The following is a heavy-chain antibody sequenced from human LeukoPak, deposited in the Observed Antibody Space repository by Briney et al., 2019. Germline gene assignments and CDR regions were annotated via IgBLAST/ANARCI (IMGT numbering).Heavy chain of an antibody. D-gene: IGHD3-22*01. J-gene: IGHJ4*02. Sequence: ASVKVSCKASGYTFTSCDINWVRQATGQGLEWMGWMNPNSGNTGYAQKFQGRVTMTRNTSISTAYMELSSLRSEDTAVYYCARSYYYDSGFDYWGQGTLVTVSS. CDR2: MNPNSGNT. CDR1: GYTFTSCD. CDR3: ARSYYYDSGFDY. V-gene: IGHV1-8*01.